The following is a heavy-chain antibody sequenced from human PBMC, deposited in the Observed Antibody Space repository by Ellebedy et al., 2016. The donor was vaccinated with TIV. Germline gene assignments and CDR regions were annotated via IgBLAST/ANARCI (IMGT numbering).Heavy chain of an antibody. V-gene: IGHV1-69*13. Sequence: SVKVSCXASGGTFSSYAISWVRQAPGQGLEWMGGIIPIFGTANYAQKFQGRVTITADESTSTAYMELSSLRSEDTAVYYCARGRGGDYPSLDAFDIWGQGTMVTVSS. J-gene: IGHJ3*02. D-gene: IGHD4-17*01. CDR2: IIPIFGTA. CDR3: ARGRGGDYPSLDAFDI. CDR1: GGTFSSYA.